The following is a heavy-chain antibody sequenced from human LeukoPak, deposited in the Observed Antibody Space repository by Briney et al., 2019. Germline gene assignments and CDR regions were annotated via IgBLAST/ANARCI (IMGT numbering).Heavy chain of an antibody. D-gene: IGHD3-22*01. CDR3: ARDRSDYDSSGYYDY. Sequence: PGGSLRLSCAASVSTFSSYSMNWVRQAPGKGQEWVSSISSSSSYIYYADSVKGRFTISRDNAKNSLYLQMNSLRAEDRAVYYCARDRSDYDSSGYYDYWGQGTLVTVS. CDR2: ISSSSSYI. CDR1: VSTFSSYS. J-gene: IGHJ4*02. V-gene: IGHV3-21*01.